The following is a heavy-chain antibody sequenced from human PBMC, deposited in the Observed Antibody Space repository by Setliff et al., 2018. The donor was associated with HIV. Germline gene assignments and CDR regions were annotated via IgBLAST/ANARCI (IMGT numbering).Heavy chain of an antibody. Sequence: PGGSLRLSCAASGFTFSDYAMNWVRQAPGKGLEWVSDISSSSSYIYYADSVKGRLTISRDNAKNSLYLQMNSLRAEDTAVYYCARDFNYYYYYGMDVWGQGTTVTVSS. V-gene: IGHV3-21*05. CDR1: GFTFSDYA. CDR2: ISSSSSYI. J-gene: IGHJ6*02. CDR3: ARDFNYYYYYGMDV.